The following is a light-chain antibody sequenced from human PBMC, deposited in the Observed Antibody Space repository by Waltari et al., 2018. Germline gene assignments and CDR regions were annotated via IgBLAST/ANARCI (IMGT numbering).Light chain of an antibody. V-gene: IGKV3-15*01. CDR1: QGCASK. J-gene: IGKJ2*01. CDR2: GVS. Sequence: ETVMTQSPATLSVSPGDSVTLSCRASQGCASKVSWYQQKPGQVPRLPLYGVSTRATGVPARFSGSGSGTEFTLSISSLQSEDFAVYFCDQYFYWPYTFGQGTKLELK. CDR3: DQYFYWPYT.